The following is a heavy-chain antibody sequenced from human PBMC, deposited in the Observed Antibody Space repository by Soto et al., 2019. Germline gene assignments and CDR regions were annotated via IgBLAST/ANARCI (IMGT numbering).Heavy chain of an antibody. CDR2: FYYGETT. D-gene: IGHD2-21*02. J-gene: IGHJ4*02. Sequence: PSDALSLPCTVAGASISDYFWTWIRQPPGKGLEWIGYFYYGETTNKKSSLNSRFTVSVDTSKSQFSLKVTSVTTADTAVYYCARGTYCGSDCYWTLDYWGQGKMVTV. CDR1: GASISDYF. V-gene: IGHV4-59*01. CDR3: ARGTYCGSDCYWTLDY.